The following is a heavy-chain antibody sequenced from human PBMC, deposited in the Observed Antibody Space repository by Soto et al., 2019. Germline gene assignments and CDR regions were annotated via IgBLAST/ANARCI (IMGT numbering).Heavy chain of an antibody. CDR1: GFTFDDYA. V-gene: IGHV3-43D*04. J-gene: IGHJ6*02. D-gene: IGHD3-10*01. Sequence: EVQLVESGGVVVQPGGSLRLSCAASGFTFDDYAMHWVRQAPGKGLEWVSLISWDGGSTYYADSVKGRFTISRDNSKNSLYLQMNSLRAEDTALYYCAKDSQHRGSGYYYGMDVWGQGTTVTVSS. CDR2: ISWDGGST. CDR3: AKDSQHRGSGYYYGMDV.